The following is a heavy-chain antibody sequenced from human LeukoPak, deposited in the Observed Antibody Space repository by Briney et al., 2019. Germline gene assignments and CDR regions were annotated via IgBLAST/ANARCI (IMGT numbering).Heavy chain of an antibody. CDR3: ASSNWDNWLEP. J-gene: IGHJ5*02. CDR2: IYYSGST. Sequence: SEALSLTCTVSGGSISSYYWNWIRQPPGKGPEWIGYIYYSGSTNYNPSLKSRVTISVDKSKNQFSLKVSSVTAADTAVYYCASSNWDNWLEPWGQGIQVTVSS. D-gene: IGHD6-13*01. V-gene: IGHV4-59*01. CDR1: GGSISSYY.